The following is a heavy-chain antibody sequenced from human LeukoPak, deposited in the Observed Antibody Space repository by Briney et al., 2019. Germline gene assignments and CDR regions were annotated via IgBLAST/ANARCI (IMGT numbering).Heavy chain of an antibody. CDR2: INPNSGGT. CDR3: ARDAPDYYDSTGSGST. Sequence: VASVKVSCKASGYTFTGYYMHWVRQAPGQGLEWMGWINPNSGGTNYAQKSQGGVTMTRDTSISTAYMELSRLRSDDTAVYYCARDAPDYYDSTGSGSTWGQGTLVTVSS. D-gene: IGHD3-22*01. V-gene: IGHV1-2*02. J-gene: IGHJ5*02. CDR1: GYTFTGYY.